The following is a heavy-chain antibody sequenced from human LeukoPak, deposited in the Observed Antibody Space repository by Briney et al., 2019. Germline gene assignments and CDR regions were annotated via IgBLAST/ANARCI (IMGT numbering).Heavy chain of an antibody. Sequence: SETLSLTCTVSGDSMISYYWSWIRQLPGKGLEWIGYIHYSGSTSYNPSLKSRVTISVDTSKNQFSLKLSSVTAADTAMYYCARAPLALIVFDIWGQGTMVTVSS. J-gene: IGHJ3*02. CDR1: GDSMISYY. CDR3: ARAPLALIVFDI. CDR2: IHYSGST. V-gene: IGHV4-59*01. D-gene: IGHD2-21*01.